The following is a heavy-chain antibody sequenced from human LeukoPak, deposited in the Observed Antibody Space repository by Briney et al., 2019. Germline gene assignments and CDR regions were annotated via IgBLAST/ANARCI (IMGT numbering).Heavy chain of an antibody. CDR2: IYYSGST. Sequence: SETLSLTCTVSGGSISSSSYYWGWIRQPPGKGLGWIGSIYYSGSTYYNPSLKSRVTISVDTSKNQFSLKLSSVTAADTAVYYCARTYYDFWSGYYRPMLYFDYWGQGTLVTVSS. CDR1: GGSISSSSYY. CDR3: ARTYYDFWSGYYRPMLYFDY. J-gene: IGHJ4*02. D-gene: IGHD3-3*01. V-gene: IGHV4-39*01.